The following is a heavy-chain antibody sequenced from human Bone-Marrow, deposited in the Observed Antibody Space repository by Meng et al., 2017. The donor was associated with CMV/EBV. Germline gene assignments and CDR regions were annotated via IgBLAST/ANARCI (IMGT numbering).Heavy chain of an antibody. CDR3: ARGVVVVVAATSPIDY. CDR2: ISSSSSYI. CDR1: GITFGGYS. Sequence: GITFGGYSMNWVRQARGKGLEWISSISSSSSYIYYAGSVKGRFTISRDNAKDSLYLQMNSLRAEDTAVYYCARGVVVVVAATSPIDYWGQGTLVTVSS. J-gene: IGHJ4*02. V-gene: IGHV3-21*01. D-gene: IGHD2-15*01.